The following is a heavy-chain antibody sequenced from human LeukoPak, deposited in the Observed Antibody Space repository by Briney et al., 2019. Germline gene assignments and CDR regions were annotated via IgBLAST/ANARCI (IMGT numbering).Heavy chain of an antibody. D-gene: IGHD3-10*01. CDR3: TAGYYGSGSYYYFLPDY. Sequence: GGSLRLSCTASGFTFGDYAMSWFRQAPGKGLEWVGFIRSKACGGTTEYAASVKGRFTISRDDSESIAYLQMNSLKTEDTAVYYCTAGYYGSGSYYYFLPDYWGQGTLVTVSS. V-gene: IGHV3-49*03. J-gene: IGHJ4*02. CDR1: GFTFGDYA. CDR2: IRSKACGGTT.